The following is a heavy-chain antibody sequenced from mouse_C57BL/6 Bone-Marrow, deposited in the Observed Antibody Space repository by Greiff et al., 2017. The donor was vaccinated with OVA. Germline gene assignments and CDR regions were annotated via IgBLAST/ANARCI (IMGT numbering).Heavy chain of an antibody. Sequence: QVQLKQPGAELVRPGSSVKLSCKASGYTFTSYWMDWVQQRPGQDLEWIGNIYPSDSETHYNQKFKDKATLTVDKSSSTAYMQLSSLTSEDSAVYYCAREEGDGYDFDYWGQGTTLTVSS. D-gene: IGHD2-3*01. CDR3: AREEGDGYDFDY. CDR1: GYTFTSYW. V-gene: IGHV1-61*01. J-gene: IGHJ2*01. CDR2: IYPSDSET.